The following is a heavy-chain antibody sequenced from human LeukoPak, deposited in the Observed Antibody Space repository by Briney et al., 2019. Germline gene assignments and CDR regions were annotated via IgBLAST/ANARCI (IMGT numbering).Heavy chain of an antibody. J-gene: IGHJ6*02. CDR2: MNPNSGNT. D-gene: IGHD6-19*01. Sequence: ASVKVSCKASGYTFTSYDINWVRQATGQGLEWMGWMNPNSGNTGYAQKFQGRVTMTRNTSISTAYMELSSLKPEDTAVYYCASDAGYSSGWYVSNYYGMDVWGQGTTVTVSS. CDR1: GYTFTSYD. V-gene: IGHV1-8*01. CDR3: ASDAGYSSGWYVSNYYGMDV.